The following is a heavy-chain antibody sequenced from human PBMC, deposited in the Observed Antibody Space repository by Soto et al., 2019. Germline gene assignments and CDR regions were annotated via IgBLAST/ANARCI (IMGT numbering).Heavy chain of an antibody. D-gene: IGHD3-3*01. V-gene: IGHV3-30*03. Sequence: GGSLRLSCAASGFTFSSYGMHWVRQAPGKGLEWVAVISYDGSNKYYADSVKGRFTISRDNSKNTLYLQMNSLRAEDTAVYYCARSYYDFWSGYYTNYYYYYMDVWGKGTTVTVSS. J-gene: IGHJ6*03. CDR2: ISYDGSNK. CDR3: ARSYYDFWSGYYTNYYYYYMDV. CDR1: GFTFSSYG.